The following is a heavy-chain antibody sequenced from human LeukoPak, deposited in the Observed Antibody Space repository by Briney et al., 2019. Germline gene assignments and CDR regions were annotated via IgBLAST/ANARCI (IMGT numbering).Heavy chain of an antibody. V-gene: IGHV3-21*01. CDR1: GFTFSSYS. CDR2: ISSSSSYI. CDR3: ARDRYCSSTSCENKGGEYYFDY. J-gene: IGHJ4*02. D-gene: IGHD2-2*01. Sequence: GGSLRLSCAASGFTFSSYSMNWVRQAPGKGLEWVSSISSSSSYIYYADSVKGRFTISRDNAKNSLYLQMNSLRAEDTAVYYCARDRYCSSTSCENKGGEYYFDYWGQGTLVTVSS.